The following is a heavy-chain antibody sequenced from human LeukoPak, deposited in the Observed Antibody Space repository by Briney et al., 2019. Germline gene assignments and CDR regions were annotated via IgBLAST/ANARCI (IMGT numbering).Heavy chain of an antibody. J-gene: IGHJ4*02. CDR1: GGSISSYY. D-gene: IGHD3-10*01. CDR3: AMRRGWFGELTFDY. CDR2: INHSGST. Sequence: SETLSLTCTVSGGSISSYYWSWIRQPPGKGLEWIGEINHSGSTNYNPSLKSRVTISVDTSKNQFSLKLSSVTAADTAVYYCAMRRGWFGELTFDYWGQGTLVTVSS. V-gene: IGHV4-34*01.